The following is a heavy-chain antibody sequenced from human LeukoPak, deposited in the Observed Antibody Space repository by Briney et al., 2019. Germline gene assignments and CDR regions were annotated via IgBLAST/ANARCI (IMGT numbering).Heavy chain of an antibody. CDR1: GYSFRRNC. J-gene: IGHJ4*02. V-gene: IGHV1-18*01. CDR3: ARDVNSAFDY. D-gene: IGHD2-15*01. Sequence: GASVKVSCKYSGYSFRRNCISWVRQAPGQGLEWMAWISANSGNTNYAQNFQDRVTLTTDTSTSTAYMELRSLRSDDTAVYYCARDVNSAFDYWGQGTLVTVSS. CDR2: ISANSGNT.